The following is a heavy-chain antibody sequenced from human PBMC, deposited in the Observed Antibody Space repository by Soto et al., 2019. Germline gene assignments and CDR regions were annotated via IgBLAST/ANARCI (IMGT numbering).Heavy chain of an antibody. CDR2: IREDGGES. V-gene: IGHV3-7*04. J-gene: IGHJ6*02. Sequence: EVQLVESGGGSVQPGGSLRLSCVASGFTFSNYWMNWVRQAPGKGLEWVANIREDGGESHYVDSVEGRFTISRDNARMSLYLQMNSLRAEDTAVYYCAREADHYYYHHGLDVWGQGTTVTVSS. CDR3: AREADHYYYHHGLDV. CDR1: GFTFSNYW.